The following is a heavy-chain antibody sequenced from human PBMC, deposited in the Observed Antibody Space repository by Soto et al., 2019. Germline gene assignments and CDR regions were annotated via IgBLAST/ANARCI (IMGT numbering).Heavy chain of an antibody. CDR1: GFTFTTYD. CDR3: VTGDFDY. V-gene: IGHV3-13*04. J-gene: IGHJ4*02. D-gene: IGHD7-27*01. CDR2: IGTAGDT. Sequence: EVQLVESGGGLVQPGGSLRLSCAASGFTFTTYDMHWVRQVTGKDLEWVSAIGTAGDTYYQGSVKGRFTISRENAKNSLYLQMNSLRAGDTAVYYCVTGDFDYWGQGTLVTVSS.